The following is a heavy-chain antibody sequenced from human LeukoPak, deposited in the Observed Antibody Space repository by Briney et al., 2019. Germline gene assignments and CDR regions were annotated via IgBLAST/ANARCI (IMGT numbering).Heavy chain of an antibody. CDR2: IYYSGST. Sequence: SETLSLTCTVSGGSISSGGYYWSWIRQHPGKGLEWIGYIYYSGSTNYNPSLKSRVTISVDTSKNQFSLKLSSVTAADTAVYYCARVGRIRRDGYNIRDAFDIWGQGTMVTVSS. CDR1: GGSISSGGYY. D-gene: IGHD5-24*01. V-gene: IGHV4-61*08. CDR3: ARVGRIRRDGYNIRDAFDI. J-gene: IGHJ3*02.